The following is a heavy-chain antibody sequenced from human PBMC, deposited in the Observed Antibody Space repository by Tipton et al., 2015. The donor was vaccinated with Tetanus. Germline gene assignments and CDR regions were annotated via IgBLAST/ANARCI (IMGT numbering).Heavy chain of an antibody. Sequence: TLSLTCAVSGGSLSGFYWSWIRQPAGKGLEWIGRIYTSGSTNYNPSLKSRVTMSLDTSKNQFSLKLSSVTAADTAVYYCARVRRGATTDLDYWGQGTLVTVSS. V-gene: IGHV4-4*07. CDR1: GGSLSGFY. D-gene: IGHD5-12*01. CDR3: ARVRRGATTDLDY. CDR2: IYTSGST. J-gene: IGHJ4*02.